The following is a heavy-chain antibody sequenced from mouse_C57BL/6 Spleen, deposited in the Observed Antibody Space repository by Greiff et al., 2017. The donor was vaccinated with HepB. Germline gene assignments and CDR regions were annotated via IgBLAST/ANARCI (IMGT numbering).Heavy chain of an antibody. CDR2: IHPNSGST. CDR3: ARAKDYYAMDY. Sequence: QVQLQQPGAVLVKPGASVKLSCKASGYTFTSYWMHWVKQRPGQGLEWIGMIHPNSGSTNYNEKFKSKATLTVDKSSSTAYMQLSSLTSEDSAVYYCARAKDYYAMDYWGQGTSVTVSS. V-gene: IGHV1-64*01. J-gene: IGHJ4*01. CDR1: GYTFTSYW.